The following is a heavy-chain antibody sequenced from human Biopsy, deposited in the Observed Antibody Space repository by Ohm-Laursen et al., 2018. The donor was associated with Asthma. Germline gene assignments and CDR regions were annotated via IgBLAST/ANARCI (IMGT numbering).Heavy chain of an antibody. V-gene: IGHV3-30*03. CDR1: GFTFSSYG. D-gene: IGHD3-3*01. CDR2: ISYDRSNK. CDR3: ASQSSGPDFWSGYYYFDY. J-gene: IGHJ4*02. Sequence: SLRLSCTASGFTFSSYGMHWVRQAPGKGLEWVAVISYDRSNKYYADSVKGRFTISRDNSKNTLYLQMNSLRAEDTAVYYCASQSSGPDFWSGYYYFDYWGQGTLVTVSS.